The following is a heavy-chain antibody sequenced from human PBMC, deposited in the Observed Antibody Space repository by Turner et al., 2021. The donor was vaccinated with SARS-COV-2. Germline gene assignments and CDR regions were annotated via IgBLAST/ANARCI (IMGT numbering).Heavy chain of an antibody. V-gene: IGHV4-39*02. CDR3: AREDYDFWSGYYRGWFDP. D-gene: IGHD3-3*01. CDR2: MYYSGST. CDR1: GGPISSMRYY. Sequence: QLQLQESGPGLVKPSETLSLTCTVSGGPISSMRYYWGWIRQPPGKGLEWIGSMYYSGSTYFNPSLKSRVTISVDTSKNQFSLKLSSVTAADTAVYYCAREDYDFWSGYYRGWFDPWGQGTLVTVSS. J-gene: IGHJ5*02.